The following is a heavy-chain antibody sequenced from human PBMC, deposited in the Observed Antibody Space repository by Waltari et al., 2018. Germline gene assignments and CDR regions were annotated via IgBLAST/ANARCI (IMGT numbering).Heavy chain of an antibody. CDR3: ARLINWFDP. CDR2: IDYSGST. V-gene: IGHV4-59*01. J-gene: IGHJ5*02. CDR1: GGSISSYY. D-gene: IGHD3-16*01. Sequence: QVQLQESGPGLVKPSETLSLPCTVSGGSISSYYWSWIRQPPGKGLEWIGYIDYSGSTNYNPSLKSRVTISVDTSKNQFSLKLSSVTAADTAVYYCARLINWFDPWGQGTLVTVSS.